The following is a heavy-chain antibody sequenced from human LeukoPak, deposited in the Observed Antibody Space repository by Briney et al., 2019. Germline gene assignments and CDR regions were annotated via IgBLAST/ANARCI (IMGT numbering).Heavy chain of an antibody. V-gene: IGHV4-61*02. D-gene: IGHD3-10*01. Sequence: SETLSLACTVSGGSISSGSYYWSWIRQPAGKGLEWIGRIYTSGSTNYNPSLKSRVTISVDTSKNQFSLKLSSVTAADTAVYYCARDQGITMVRGEYWFDPWGQGTLVTVSS. J-gene: IGHJ5*02. CDR3: ARDQGITMVRGEYWFDP. CDR2: IYTSGST. CDR1: GGSISSGSYY.